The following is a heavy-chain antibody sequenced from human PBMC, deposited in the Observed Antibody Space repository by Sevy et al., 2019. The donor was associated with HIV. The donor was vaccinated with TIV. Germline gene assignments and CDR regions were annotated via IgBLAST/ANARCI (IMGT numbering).Heavy chain of an antibody. CDR2: ISGSGGNT. D-gene: IGHD6-19*01. CDR1: GFTFSSYA. CDR3: VKRLAVPGPYFDH. V-gene: IGHV3-23*01. J-gene: IGHJ4*02. Sequence: GGSLRLSCAASGFTFSSYAMIWVRQAPGKGLEWVSAISGSGGNTYYADSVKGRFTISRDNSKNTLYLQMNSLRAEDTAVYYCVKRLAVPGPYFDHWGQGTLVTVSS.